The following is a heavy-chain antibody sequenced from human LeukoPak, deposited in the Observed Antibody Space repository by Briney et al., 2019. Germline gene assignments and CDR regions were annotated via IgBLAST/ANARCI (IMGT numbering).Heavy chain of an antibody. J-gene: IGHJ4*02. D-gene: IGHD3-22*01. CDR2: ISSRSSQI. CDR3: ARYSSGFDY. Sequence: GGSLRLSCAASGFTFSSYIMNWVRLAPGKGLEWVSSISSRSSQIYYADSVKGRFTISRDNAKNSLYLQMNSLRAEDTAVYYCARYSSGFDYWGQGTLVTVSS. V-gene: IGHV3-21*01. CDR1: GFTFSSYI.